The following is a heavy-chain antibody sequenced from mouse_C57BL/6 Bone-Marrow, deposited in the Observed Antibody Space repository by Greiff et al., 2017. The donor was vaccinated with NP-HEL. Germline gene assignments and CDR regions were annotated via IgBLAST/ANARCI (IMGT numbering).Heavy chain of an antibody. CDR2: INPNNGGT. D-gene: IGHD3-2*02. V-gene: IGHV1-18*01. J-gene: IGHJ4*01. CDR3: ARSTAQAPCYAMDY. CDR1: GYTFTDYN. Sequence: VQLQQSGPELVKPGASVKIPCKASGYTFTDYNMDWVKQSHGKSLEWIGDINPNNGGTIYNQKFKGKATLTVDKSSSTAYMELRSLTSEDTAVYYCARSTAQAPCYAMDYWGQGTSVTVSS.